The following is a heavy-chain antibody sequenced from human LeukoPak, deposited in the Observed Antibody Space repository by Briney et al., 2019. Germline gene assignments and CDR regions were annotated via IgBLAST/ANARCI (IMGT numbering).Heavy chain of an antibody. J-gene: IGHJ4*02. Sequence: ASVKVSCRASGYTFTSYAMHWVRQAPGQRLEWMGWINAGNGNIKYSQKFQGRVTITRDTSASTVYMELSSLRSEDTAVYYCARDPFLGGNSFVGYFDYWGQGTLVTVSS. V-gene: IGHV1-3*01. CDR2: INAGNGNI. CDR3: ARDPFLGGNSFVGYFDY. D-gene: IGHD4-23*01. CDR1: GYTFTSYA.